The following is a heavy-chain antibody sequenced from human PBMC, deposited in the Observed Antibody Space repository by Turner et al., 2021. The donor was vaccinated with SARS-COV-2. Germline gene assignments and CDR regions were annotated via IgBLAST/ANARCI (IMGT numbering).Heavy chain of an antibody. J-gene: IGHJ4*02. CDR2: VFDSGST. V-gene: IGHV4-39*01. CDR1: SGSSSSSAYY. CDR3: ARQVSILGRWLAPFDS. Sequence: QLQLQESGPGLVKPSETLSLTCTVSSGSSSSSAYYWGWIRQPPGKGLEWIGSVFDSGSTYYSPSLKSRITISVDTTKNQFSLNLSSVTAADTAVYYCARQVSILGRWLAPFDSWGQGTLVTVSS. D-gene: IGHD6-19*01.